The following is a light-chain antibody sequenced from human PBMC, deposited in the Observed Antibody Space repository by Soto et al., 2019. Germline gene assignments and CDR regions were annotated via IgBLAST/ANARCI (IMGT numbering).Light chain of an antibody. CDR3: QQSYSTPRT. CDR1: QTIITY. CDR2: AAS. J-gene: IGKJ2*01. Sequence: DIQMTQSPSSLSASVGDRVSITCRASQTIITYLNWYQQKPGKAPKLLISAASNLQSGVTSRFSGSGSETAFTLTISSVQPEDFATYYCQQSYSTPRTFGQGTKLEIK. V-gene: IGKV1-39*01.